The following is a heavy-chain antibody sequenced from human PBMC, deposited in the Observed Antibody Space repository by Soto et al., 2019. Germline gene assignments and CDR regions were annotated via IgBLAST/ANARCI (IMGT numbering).Heavy chain of an antibody. CDR1: GDSVSSKAAA. V-gene: IGHV6-1*01. CDR2: TYYRSKWST. Sequence: SQTLSLTCAISGDSVSSKAAAWNWIRQSPSRGLEWLGRTYYRSKWSTDYAVSVKGRITVKPDTSKNQFSLQLNSATPEDTAVYYCARALAGSYDYWGQGTLVTVSS. CDR3: ARALAGSYDY. J-gene: IGHJ4*02. D-gene: IGHD1-26*01.